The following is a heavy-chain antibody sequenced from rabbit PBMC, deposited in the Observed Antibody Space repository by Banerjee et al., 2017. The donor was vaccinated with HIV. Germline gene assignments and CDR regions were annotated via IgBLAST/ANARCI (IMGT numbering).Heavy chain of an antibody. J-gene: IGHJ2*01. Sequence: QSLEESGGDLVKPGASLTLTCTASGFSFSSSYNMCWVRQAPGKGLEWIGCIYGGSSGNTYYASWAKGRFTISKTSSTTVTLQMTSLTAADTATYFCARDTVGDGVGYAGAFDPWGPGTLVTVS. V-gene: IGHV1S40*01. CDR2: IYGGSSGNT. D-gene: IGHD4-2*01. CDR3: ARDTVGDGVGYAGAFDP. CDR1: GFSFSSSYN.